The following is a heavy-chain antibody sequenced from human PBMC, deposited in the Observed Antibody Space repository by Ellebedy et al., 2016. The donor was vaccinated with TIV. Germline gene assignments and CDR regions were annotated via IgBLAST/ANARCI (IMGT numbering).Heavy chain of an antibody. Sequence: GESLKISCAASGFTFSSYAMSWVRQAPGKGLEWVSTISNTGSRTYYADSVEGRFIISRDTSKKTLYLQMNGLRAEDTAIYYCAKDMVFGDGKWEIDVWGQGTTVTVSS. J-gene: IGHJ6*02. CDR1: GFTFSSYA. D-gene: IGHD1-26*01. V-gene: IGHV3-23*01. CDR3: AKDMVFGDGKWEIDV. CDR2: ISNTGSRT.